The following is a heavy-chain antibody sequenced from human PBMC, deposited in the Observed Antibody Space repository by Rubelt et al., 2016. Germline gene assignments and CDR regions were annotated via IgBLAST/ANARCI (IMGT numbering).Heavy chain of an antibody. CDR2: IGDNGGTI. CDR1: GFTFSSYE. V-gene: IGHV3-48*03. D-gene: IGHD1-14*01. Sequence: EVQLVESGGGLVQPGGSLRLSCAASGFTFSSYEMNWVRQAPGKGLEWLSYIGDNGGTIYYADSVKGRFTISRDNAKNSLYLQMNSLRAEDTALYYCAKGNPHAHWGQGTLVTVSS. J-gene: IGHJ4*02. CDR3: AKGNPHAH.